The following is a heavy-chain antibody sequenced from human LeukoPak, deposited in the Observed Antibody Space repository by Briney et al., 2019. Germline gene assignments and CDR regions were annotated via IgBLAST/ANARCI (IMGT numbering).Heavy chain of an antibody. CDR2: ISAYNGNT. V-gene: IGHV1-18*01. D-gene: IGHD3-22*01. CDR3: AREALYYYDSSAPDGY. Sequence: GASVKVSCKASGYTFTSYGISWVRQAPGQGLEWMGWISAYNGNTNYAQKLQGRVTMTTDTSTSTAYMEPRSLRSDDTAVYYCAREALYYYDSSAPDGYWGQGTLVTVSS. CDR1: GYTFTSYG. J-gene: IGHJ4*02.